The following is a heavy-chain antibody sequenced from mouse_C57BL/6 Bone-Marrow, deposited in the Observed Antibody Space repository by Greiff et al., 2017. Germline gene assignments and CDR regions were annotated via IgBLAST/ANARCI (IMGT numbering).Heavy chain of an antibody. V-gene: IGHV1-4*01. CDR3: ARWSSPDY. CDR2: INPSSGYT. Sequence: QVHVKQSGAELARPGASVKMSCKASGYTFTSYTMHWVKQRPGQGLEWIGYINPSSGYTKYNQKFKDKATLTADKSSSTAYMQLSSLTSEDSAVYYCARWSSPDYWGQGTTLTVSS. CDR1: GYTFTSYT. J-gene: IGHJ2*01.